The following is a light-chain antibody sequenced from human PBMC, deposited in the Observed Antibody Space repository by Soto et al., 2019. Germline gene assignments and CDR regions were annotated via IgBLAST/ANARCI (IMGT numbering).Light chain of an antibody. J-gene: IGKJ1*01. Sequence: DIQMTQSPSSLSASVGDRVTITCRASQSISSYLNWYQQKPGKAPKLLIYDASSLESGVPSRFSGSGSGTEFTLTISSLQPDDFATYYCQQYNSYSWTFGQGTRWIS. CDR2: DAS. CDR3: QQYNSYSWT. V-gene: IGKV1-5*01. CDR1: QSISSY.